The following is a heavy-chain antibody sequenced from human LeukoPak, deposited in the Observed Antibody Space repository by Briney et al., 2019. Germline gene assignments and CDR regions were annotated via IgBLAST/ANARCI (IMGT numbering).Heavy chain of an antibody. D-gene: IGHD3-3*01. CDR1: GGSISSYY. Sequence: SETLSLTCTVSGGSISSYYWSWIRQPPGKGLEWIGYIYYSGSTNYNPSLKSRVTISVDTSKNQFSLKLSSVTAADTAVYYCARDADFGVVPYYYYYYMDVWGKGTTVTVSS. V-gene: IGHV4-59*01. CDR2: IYYSGST. J-gene: IGHJ6*03. CDR3: ARDADFGVVPYYYYYYMDV.